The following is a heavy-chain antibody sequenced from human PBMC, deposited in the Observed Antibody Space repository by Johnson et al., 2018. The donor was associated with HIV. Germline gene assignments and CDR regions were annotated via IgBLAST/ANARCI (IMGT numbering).Heavy chain of an antibody. CDR1: GFTFSSYA. CDR2: ISGSGGST. Sequence: VHLVESGGGLVQPGGSLRLSCAASGFTFSSYAMSWVRQAPGKGLEWVSAISGSGGSTYYADSVKGRFTISRDNSKNTLYLQMNSLRAEDTAVYYCASSFDYGDAFDIWGQGTMVTVSS. D-gene: IGHD4-17*01. CDR3: ASSFDYGDAFDI. J-gene: IGHJ3*02. V-gene: IGHV3-23*04.